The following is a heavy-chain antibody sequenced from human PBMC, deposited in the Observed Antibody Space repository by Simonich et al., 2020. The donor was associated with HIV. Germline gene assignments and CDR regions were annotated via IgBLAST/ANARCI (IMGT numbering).Heavy chain of an antibody. CDR1: GFTFSSYW. J-gene: IGHJ4*02. D-gene: IGHD6-6*01. CDR3: ARGWDGSSSSLDDY. Sequence: EVQLVESGGGLVQPGGSLRLSCAASGFTFSSYWMTWVRQAPGKGLGGVANIKQNGREKFYVDAVKGRFTISRDNAKNSLYLQMNSLRAEDTAVYYCARGWDGSSSSLDDYWGQGALVTVSS. CDR2: IKQNGREK. V-gene: IGHV3-7*01.